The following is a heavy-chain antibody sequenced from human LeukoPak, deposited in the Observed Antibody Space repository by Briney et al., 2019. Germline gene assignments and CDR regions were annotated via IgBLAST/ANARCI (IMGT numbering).Heavy chain of an antibody. J-gene: IGHJ4*02. D-gene: IGHD5-18*01. CDR1: GFTFSSHS. V-gene: IGHV3-7*03. Sequence: GGSLRLSCVASGFTFSSHSMNWVRQAPGKGLEWVANINQDGSEKYYVDSVKGQFTISRDNAKNSLYLQMNSLRAEDTAVYYCARDTAGGDHWGQGTLVTVSS. CDR2: INQDGSEK. CDR3: ARDTAGGDH.